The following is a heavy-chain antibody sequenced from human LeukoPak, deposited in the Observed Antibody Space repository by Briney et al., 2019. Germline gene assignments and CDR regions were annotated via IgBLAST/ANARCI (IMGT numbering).Heavy chain of an antibody. V-gene: IGHV6-1*01. Sequence: SQTLSLTCAISGESVSSNNATWNWIRQSPSRGLEWLGRTYYRSKWYNDSAVSVKSRITINPDTSKNQFSLQLSSVTPEDTAVYYCSRWGAVGGNYWGQGTLVTVSS. CDR2: TYYRSKWYN. CDR3: SRWGAVGGNY. D-gene: IGHD6-19*01. J-gene: IGHJ4*02. CDR1: GESVSSNNAT.